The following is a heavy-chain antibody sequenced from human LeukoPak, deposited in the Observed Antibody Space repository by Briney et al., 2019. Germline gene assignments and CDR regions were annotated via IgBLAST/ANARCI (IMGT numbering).Heavy chain of an antibody. CDR1: GYTFTSYD. Sequence: ASVKVSCKASGYTFTSYDINWVRQATGQGLEWMGWMNPNSGNTGYAQKFQGRVTMTRNTSISTAYMELSSLRSEDTAVYYCAKGGYQYDSSGHNYFDYWGQGTLVTVSS. D-gene: IGHD3-22*01. J-gene: IGHJ4*02. V-gene: IGHV1-8*01. CDR3: AKGGYQYDSSGHNYFDY. CDR2: MNPNSGNT.